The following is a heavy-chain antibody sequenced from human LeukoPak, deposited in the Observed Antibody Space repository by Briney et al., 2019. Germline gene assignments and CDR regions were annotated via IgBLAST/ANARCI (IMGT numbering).Heavy chain of an antibody. Sequence: ASVKVSCKASGYTFTSYGISWVRQAPGQGLEWMGWISAYNGNTNYAQKLQGRVTMTTDASTSTAYMELRSLKSDDTAVYYCARDRRWLQFYYYYGMDVWGQGTTVTVSS. CDR3: ARDRRWLQFYYYYGMDV. J-gene: IGHJ6*02. V-gene: IGHV1-18*01. D-gene: IGHD5-24*01. CDR2: ISAYNGNT. CDR1: GYTFTSYG.